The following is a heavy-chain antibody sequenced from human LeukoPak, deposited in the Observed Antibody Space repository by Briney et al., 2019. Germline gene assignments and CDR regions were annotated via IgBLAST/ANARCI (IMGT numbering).Heavy chain of an antibody. D-gene: IGHD1-1*01. V-gene: IGHV1-46*01. J-gene: IGHJ4*02. CDR3: ARVERQVDY. CDR2: INPSGGST. CDR1: EYTLTSYY. Sequence: ASAEVSCKASEYTLTSYYLHWVRQAPGQGLEWMAIINPSGGSTSHAQKFQGRVTITADESTSTAYMELSSLRSEDTAVYYCARVERQVDYWGQGTLVTVSS.